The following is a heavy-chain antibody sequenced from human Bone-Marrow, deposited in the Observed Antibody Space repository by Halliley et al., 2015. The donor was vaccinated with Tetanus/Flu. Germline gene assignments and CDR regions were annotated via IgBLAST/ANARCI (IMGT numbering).Heavy chain of an antibody. J-gene: IGHJ1*01. D-gene: IGHD2-8*01. CDR1: GYSINSGYY. CDR3: ARGNNVHSWHFQH. CDR2: IHYTGST. V-gene: IGHV4-61*01. Sequence: TLSLTCAVSGYSINSGYYWVWIRQPPGKGLDWIGYIHYTGSTNYNPSLKSRVTISVDTSKNQFSLKLSSVTAADTAVYYCARGNNVHSWHFQHWGQGTLVTVSS.